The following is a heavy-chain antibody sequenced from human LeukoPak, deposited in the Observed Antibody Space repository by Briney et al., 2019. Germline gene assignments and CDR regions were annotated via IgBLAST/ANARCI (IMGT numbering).Heavy chain of an antibody. D-gene: IGHD6-19*01. J-gene: IGHJ4*02. CDR3: ARRHSSGWFYY. CDR2: IYRSGST. CDR1: GYSISNGYY. Sequence: SETLSLTCTVSGYSISNGYYWDWIRQPPGRGLEWIGNIYRSGSTSYNPSLKSRVTISVDTSKNQFSLKVNSVTAADTAVYYCARRHSSGWFYYWGQGTLATVSS. V-gene: IGHV4-38-2*02.